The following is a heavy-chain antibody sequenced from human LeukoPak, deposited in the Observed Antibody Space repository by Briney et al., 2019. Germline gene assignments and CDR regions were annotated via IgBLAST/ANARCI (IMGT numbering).Heavy chain of an antibody. CDR1: GGSISSGSYF. D-gene: IGHD3-22*01. CDR3: ARGSLLYDSSGYYYRGLGNWFDP. J-gene: IGHJ5*02. V-gene: IGHV4-61*02. Sequence: NPSETLSLTCTVSGGSISSGSYFWSWVRQPAGKGLEWIGRIYTTGSPTYNPSLKSRVTISVDTSKNQFSLKLSSVTAADTAVYYCARGSLLYDSSGYYYRGLGNWFDPWGQGTLVTVSS. CDR2: IYTTGSP.